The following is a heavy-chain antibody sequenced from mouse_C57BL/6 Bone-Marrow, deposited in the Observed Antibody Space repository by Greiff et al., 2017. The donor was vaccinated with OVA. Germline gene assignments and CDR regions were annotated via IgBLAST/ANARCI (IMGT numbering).Heavy chain of an antibody. V-gene: IGHV1-50*01. CDR2: IDPSDSYT. CDR3: AREPLRYFDY. CDR1: GYTFTSYW. J-gene: IGHJ2*01. Sequence: VQLQQPGAELVKPGASVKLSCKASGYTFTSYWMQWVKQRPGQGLEWIGEIDPSDSYTNYNQKFKGKATLTVDTSSSTAYMQLSSLTSEDSAVYYCAREPLRYFDYWGQGTTLTVSS.